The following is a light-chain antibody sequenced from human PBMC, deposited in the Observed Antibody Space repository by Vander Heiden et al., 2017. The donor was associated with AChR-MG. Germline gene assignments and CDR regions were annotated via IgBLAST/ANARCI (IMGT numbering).Light chain of an antibody. Sequence: EIVLTQSPATLSVSPGERATLSCRASQTVNSNLAWYQQKPGQAPKLLIYGASTRATGISARFSGSGYGTEFTLTISSLQSADFAVYYCQHDNNWPLLIFGGGTKVEIK. J-gene: IGKJ4*01. CDR2: GAS. CDR3: QHDNNWPLLI. CDR1: QTVNSN. V-gene: IGKV3-15*01.